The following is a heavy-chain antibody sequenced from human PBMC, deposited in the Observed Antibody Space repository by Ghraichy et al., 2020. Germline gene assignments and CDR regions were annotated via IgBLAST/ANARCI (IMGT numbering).Heavy chain of an antibody. CDR3: ARGAYYDFWSGYKTSYYYYYMDV. D-gene: IGHD3-3*01. CDR1: GGSFSGYY. V-gene: IGHV4-34*01. J-gene: IGHJ6*03. Sequence: SETLSLTCAVYGGSFSGYYWSWIRQPPGKGLEWIGEINHSGSTNYNPSLKSRVTISVDTSKNQFSLKLSSVTAADTAVYYCARGAYYDFWSGYKTSYYYYYMDVWGKGTTVTVSS. CDR2: INHSGST.